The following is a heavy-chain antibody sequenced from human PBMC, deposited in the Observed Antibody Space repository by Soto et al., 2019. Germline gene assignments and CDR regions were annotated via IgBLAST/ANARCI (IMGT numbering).Heavy chain of an antibody. CDR2: IYYSGST. Sequence: QVQLQESGPGLVKPSQTLFLTCTVSGGSISSGGYYWSWIRQHPGKGLEWIGYIYYSGSTYYNPSLKSRVTISVDTSKNQFSLKLSSVTAADTAVYYCAREIGDYESNFDYWGQGTLVTVSS. CDR3: AREIGDYESNFDY. J-gene: IGHJ4*02. D-gene: IGHD4-17*01. CDR1: GGSISSGGYY. V-gene: IGHV4-31*03.